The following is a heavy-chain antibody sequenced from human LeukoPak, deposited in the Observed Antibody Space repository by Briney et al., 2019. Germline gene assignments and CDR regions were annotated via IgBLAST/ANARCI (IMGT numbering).Heavy chain of an antibody. Sequence: GASVKVSCKASGYTFTSYYMHWVRQAPGQGLEWMGIINPSGGSTSYAQKFQGRVTMTRDTSTSTVYMELSSLRSEDTAVYYCARDSLPIFGVLYYYYYYMDVWGKGTTVTVSS. D-gene: IGHD3-3*01. CDR3: ARDSLPIFGVLYYYYYYMDV. CDR1: GYTFTSYY. J-gene: IGHJ6*03. CDR2: INPSGGST. V-gene: IGHV1-46*01.